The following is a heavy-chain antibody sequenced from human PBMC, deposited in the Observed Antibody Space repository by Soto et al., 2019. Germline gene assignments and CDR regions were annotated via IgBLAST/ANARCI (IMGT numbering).Heavy chain of an antibody. J-gene: IGHJ4*02. CDR2: ISGSGGST. D-gene: IGHD6-13*01. CDR1: GFTFGDFA. CDR3: AKDGYSSSWNGFFEY. V-gene: IGHV3-23*01. Sequence: GGSLRLSCAAPGFTFGDFAMSWVRQAPGKGLEWVSGISGSGGSTHYPDSVEGRFTISRDNSKNTLYLQMNSLRAEDAAVYYCAKDGYSSSWNGFFEYWGQGNQVTVSS.